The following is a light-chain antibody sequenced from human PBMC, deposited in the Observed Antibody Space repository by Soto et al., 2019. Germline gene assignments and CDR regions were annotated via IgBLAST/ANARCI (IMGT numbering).Light chain of an antibody. V-gene: IGLV2-14*03. CDR1: SSDVGAYNS. J-gene: IGLJ1*01. CDR3: SSYTSSRTYV. CDR2: DVS. Sequence: QSVLTQPASVSGSPGQSIAISCTGTSSDVGAYNSVSWYQQHPGRAPKLMIHDVSDRPSGVSNRFSGSKSGNTASLTISGLQAEDEADYYCSSYTSSRTYVFGTGTKLTVL.